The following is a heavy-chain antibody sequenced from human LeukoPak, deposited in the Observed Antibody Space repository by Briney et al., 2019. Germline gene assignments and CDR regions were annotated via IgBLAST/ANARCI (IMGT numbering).Heavy chain of an antibody. D-gene: IGHD6-19*01. CDR3: AKGIYSSGWSYFDY. J-gene: IGHJ4*01. Sequence: GGSLRLSCAASGFTFSNSAMSWVRQAPGKGLEWVSSLSGSGITTYYADSVKGPFTIYRDNSKNTLYLQMNSLRAEDTAVYYCAKGIYSSGWSYFDYWGHGTLVTVSS. CDR2: LSGSGITT. CDR1: GFTFSNSA. V-gene: IGHV3-23*01.